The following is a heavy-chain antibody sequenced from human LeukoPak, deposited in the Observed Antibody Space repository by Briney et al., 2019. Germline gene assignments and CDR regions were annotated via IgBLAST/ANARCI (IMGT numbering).Heavy chain of an antibody. CDR1: RGTFSSYA. J-gene: IGHJ4*02. Sequence: SVKVSCKASRGTFSSYAISWVRQAPGQGLEWMGRIIPILGIANYAQKFQGRVTITADKSTSTAYMELSSLRSEDTAVYYCARVEGATSYYFDYWGQGTLVTVSS. V-gene: IGHV1-69*04. CDR3: ARVEGATSYYFDY. CDR2: IIPILGIA. D-gene: IGHD1-26*01.